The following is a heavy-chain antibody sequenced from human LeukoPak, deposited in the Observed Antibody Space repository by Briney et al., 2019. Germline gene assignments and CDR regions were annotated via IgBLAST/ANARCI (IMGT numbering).Heavy chain of an antibody. V-gene: IGHV4-39*07. J-gene: IGHJ6*03. CDR1: GGSISSSSYY. CDR2: IYYSGST. D-gene: IGHD6-13*01. Sequence: KASETLSPTCTVSGGSISSSSYYWGWIRQPPGKGLEWIGSIYYSGSTYYNPSLKSRVTISVDTSKNQFSLKLSSVTAADTAVYYCARDPSSSWYSYYYYYMDVWGKGTTVTVSS. CDR3: ARDPSSSWYSYYYYYMDV.